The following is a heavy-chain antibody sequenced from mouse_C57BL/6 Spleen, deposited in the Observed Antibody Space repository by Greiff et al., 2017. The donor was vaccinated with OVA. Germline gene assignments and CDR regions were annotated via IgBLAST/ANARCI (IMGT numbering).Heavy chain of an antibody. J-gene: IGHJ3*01. V-gene: IGHV1-39*01. CDR1: GYSFTDYN. Sequence: EVKLVESGPELVKPGASVKISCKASGYSFTDYNMNWVKQSNGKSLEWIGVINPNYGTTSYNQKFKGKATLTVDQSSSTAYMQLNSLTSEDSAVYYCAREGDSSGSFAYWGQGTLVTVSA. CDR2: INPNYGTT. D-gene: IGHD3-2*02. CDR3: AREGDSSGSFAY.